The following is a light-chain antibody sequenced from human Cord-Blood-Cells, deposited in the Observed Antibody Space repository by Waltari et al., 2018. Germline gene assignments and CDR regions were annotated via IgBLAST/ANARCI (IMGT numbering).Light chain of an antibody. V-gene: IGKV1-39*01. J-gene: IGKJ4*01. CDR3: QQSYSTPRT. CDR1: QSISSY. CDR2: AAS. Sequence: DIQMTQSPSSLSASVGDRVTITCRASQSISSYLNWYQQKPGKAPKLLIYAASSLQSGGPSRFSGSRSGTDFTLTISSLQPEDFATYYCQQSYSTPRTFGGGTKVEIK.